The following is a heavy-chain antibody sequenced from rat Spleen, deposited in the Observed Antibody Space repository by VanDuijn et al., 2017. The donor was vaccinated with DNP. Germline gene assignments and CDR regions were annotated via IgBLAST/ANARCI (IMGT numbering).Heavy chain of an antibody. CDR1: GFTFSDYY. D-gene: IGHD1-6*01. CDR2: ITSGGGGT. V-gene: IGHV5-27*01. J-gene: IGHJ2*01. CDR3: ATHMYIRHYYFSTFDY. Sequence: EVLLVESDGGLVQPGRSLKLSCAVSGFTFSDYYMAWVRQAPTKGLEWVAYITSGGGGTYFRDSVKGRVTISRDNVKSILYLQMDSLRSEDTATYYCATHMYIRHYYFSTFDYWGQGVVVTVSS.